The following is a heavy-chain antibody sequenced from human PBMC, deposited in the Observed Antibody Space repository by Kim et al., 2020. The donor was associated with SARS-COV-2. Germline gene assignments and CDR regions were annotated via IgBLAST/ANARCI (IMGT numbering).Heavy chain of an antibody. J-gene: IGHJ4*02. CDR1: GGSISSGGYY. D-gene: IGHD3-10*01. CDR3: ARDIGITMVRGPYFDY. V-gene: IGHV4-31*03. Sequence: SETLSLTCTVSGGSISSGGYYWSWIRQHPGKGLEWIGNIYYSGSTYYNPSLKSRVTISVDTSKNQFSLKLSSVTAADTAVYYCARDIGITMVRGPYFDYWGQGTLVTVSS. CDR2: IYYSGST.